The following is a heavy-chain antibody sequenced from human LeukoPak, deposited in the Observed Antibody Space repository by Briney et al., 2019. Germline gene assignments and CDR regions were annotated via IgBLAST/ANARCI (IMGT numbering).Heavy chain of an antibody. CDR1: GYTFTSYG. V-gene: IGHV1-18*01. J-gene: IGHJ3*02. D-gene: IGHD2-15*01. Sequence: GASVKVSCKASGYTFTSYGISWVRQAPGQGLEWMGWISAYNGNTNYAQKLQGRVTMTEDTSTDTAYMELSSLRSEDTAVYYCATVVVVAATLSGDAFDIWGQGTMVTVSS. CDR3: ATVVVVAATLSGDAFDI. CDR2: ISAYNGNT.